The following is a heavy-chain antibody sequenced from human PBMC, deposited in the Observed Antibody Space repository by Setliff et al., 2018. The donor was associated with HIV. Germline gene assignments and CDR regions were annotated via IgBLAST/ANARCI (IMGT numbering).Heavy chain of an antibody. Sequence: PSETLSLTCTVSGDSVSSRSYYWSWIRQPPGKGLEWIGEINHSGSTNYNPSLKSRVTISLDTSKNQSSLKLSSVTAADTAVYYCATLVDTAMVRANDYWGQGTLVTVSS. J-gene: IGHJ4*02. D-gene: IGHD5-18*01. CDR1: GDSVSSRSYY. V-gene: IGHV4-61*01. CDR2: INHSGST. CDR3: ATLVDTAMVRANDY.